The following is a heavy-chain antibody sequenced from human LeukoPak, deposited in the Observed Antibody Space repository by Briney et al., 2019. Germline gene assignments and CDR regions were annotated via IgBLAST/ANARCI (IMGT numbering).Heavy chain of an antibody. CDR2: INHSGST. Sequence: SETLSLTCAVYGGSFSGYYWSWIRQPPGKGLEWIGEINHSGSTNYNPSLKSRVTISVDTSKNQFSLKLSSVTAADTAVYYYARRSGYSSGWVDRWGQGTLVTVSS. CDR1: GGSFSGYY. J-gene: IGHJ5*02. D-gene: IGHD6-19*01. V-gene: IGHV4-34*01. CDR3: ARRSGYSSGWVDR.